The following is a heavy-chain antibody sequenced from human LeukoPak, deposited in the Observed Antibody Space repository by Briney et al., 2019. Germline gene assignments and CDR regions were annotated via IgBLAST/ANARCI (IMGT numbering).Heavy chain of an antibody. V-gene: IGHV3-21*01. CDR3: ARDPYSGSLDAFDI. CDR2: ITSTSSYI. J-gene: IGHJ3*02. CDR1: GFTFSNYN. Sequence: KAGGSLRLSCAASGFTFSNYNMNWVRQAPGKGLEWVSSITSTSSYIYYADSVRGRFTISRDNAKNSLYLQMNSLRAEDTALYFCARDPYSGSLDAFDIWGQGTMVTVSS. D-gene: IGHD1-26*01.